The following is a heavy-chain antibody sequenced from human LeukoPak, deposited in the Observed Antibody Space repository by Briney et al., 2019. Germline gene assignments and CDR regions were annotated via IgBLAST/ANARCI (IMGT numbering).Heavy chain of an antibody. Sequence: PSETLSLTCTVSGGSISSGGYYWSWIRQHPGKGLEWIGYIYYSGSTYYNPSLKSRVTISADTSKNQFSLKLSSVTAADTAVYYCARATGGYSYGLGVDYFDYWGQGTLVTVSS. CDR1: GGSISSGGYY. CDR2: IYYSGST. D-gene: IGHD5-18*01. J-gene: IGHJ4*02. CDR3: ARATGGYSYGLGVDYFDY. V-gene: IGHV4-31*03.